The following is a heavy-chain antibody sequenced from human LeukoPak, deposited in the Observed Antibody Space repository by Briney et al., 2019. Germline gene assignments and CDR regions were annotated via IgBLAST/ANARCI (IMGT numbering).Heavy chain of an antibody. CDR2: IYPGDSDT. CDR1: GYSFTSYW. Sequence: GESLKISCKGSGYSFTSYWIGWVRQMPGKGLEWMGIIYPGDSDTRYSPSFQGQVTISADKSISTAYLQWSSLKASDTAMYYCASHEYYDFWSGYSPPHYWGQGTLVTVSS. J-gene: IGHJ4*02. D-gene: IGHD3-3*01. V-gene: IGHV5-51*01. CDR3: ASHEYYDFWSGYSPPHY.